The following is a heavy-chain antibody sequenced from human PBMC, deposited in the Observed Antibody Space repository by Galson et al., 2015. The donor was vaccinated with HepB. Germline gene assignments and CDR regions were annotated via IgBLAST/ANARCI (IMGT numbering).Heavy chain of an antibody. CDR2: ISYDGSNK. Sequence: SLRLSCAVSGFIFSNYGMHWVRQAPGKGLEWVAVISYDGSNKYYADSVKGRFTISRDNSKNTLYLQMNSLRAEDTAVYYCAKDWLRFSAPRNAFIDYWGQGTLVTVSS. D-gene: IGHD5-12*01. CDR3: AKDWLRFSAPRNAFIDY. V-gene: IGHV3-30*18. J-gene: IGHJ4*02. CDR1: GFIFSNYG.